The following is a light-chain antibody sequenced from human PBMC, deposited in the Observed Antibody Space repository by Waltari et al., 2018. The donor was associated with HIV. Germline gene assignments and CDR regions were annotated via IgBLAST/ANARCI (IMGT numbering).Light chain of an antibody. V-gene: IGKV1-39*01. CDR2: AAS. CDR3: QQSYTTLWT. Sequence: DIQMTQSPSSLSASVGDRVTITCRASESISRYLSWYQCKPGKAPKVLIYAASTLQSGVPARFSGSGSGTDFTLTISRLQPEDFATYYCQQSYTTLWTFGQGTTVEIK. J-gene: IGKJ1*01. CDR1: ESISRY.